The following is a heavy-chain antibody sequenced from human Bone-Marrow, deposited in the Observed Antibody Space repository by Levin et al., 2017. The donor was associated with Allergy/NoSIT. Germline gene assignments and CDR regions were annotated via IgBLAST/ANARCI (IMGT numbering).Heavy chain of an antibody. V-gene: IGHV3-23*01. D-gene: IGHD3-3*01. CDR1: GFSFSSYA. CDR3: ATSTDLRAFDI. CDR2: ISDIGYSI. J-gene: IGHJ3*02. Sequence: GESLKISCAASGFSFSSYAMSWVRQAPGKGLEWVSTISDIGYSIYYADSVKGRLTISRDNSKNTLYLQMNSLRAEETAVYYCATSTDLRAFDIWGQGTMVTVSS.